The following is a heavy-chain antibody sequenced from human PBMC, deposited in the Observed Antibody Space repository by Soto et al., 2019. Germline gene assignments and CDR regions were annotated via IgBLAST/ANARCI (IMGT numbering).Heavy chain of an antibody. CDR1: GGSISSYY. Sequence: SETLCLTCTVSGGSISSYYWSWIRQPPGKGLEWIGYIYYSGSTNYNPSLKSRVTISVDTSKNQFSLKLSSVTAADTAVYYCARIPDAMGALYYYYYGMDVWGQRTTVTVSS. CDR2: IYYSGST. CDR3: ARIPDAMGALYYYYYGMDV. V-gene: IGHV4-59*01. J-gene: IGHJ6*02. D-gene: IGHD2-2*01.